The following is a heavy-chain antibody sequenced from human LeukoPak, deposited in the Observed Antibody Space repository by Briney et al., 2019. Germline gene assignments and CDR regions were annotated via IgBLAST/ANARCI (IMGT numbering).Heavy chain of an antibody. D-gene: IGHD1-26*01. Sequence: GGSLRLSCTVSGFTVSSNSMSWVRQAPGKGLEWVSFICSDNTHYSDSVKGRFTISRDNSKNTLYLQMNSLKAEDTAVYYCAKAYSTGGFFDFWGQGTLVTVSS. J-gene: IGHJ4*02. CDR3: AKAYSTGGFFDF. V-gene: IGHV3-53*01. CDR1: GFTVSSNS. CDR2: ICSDNT.